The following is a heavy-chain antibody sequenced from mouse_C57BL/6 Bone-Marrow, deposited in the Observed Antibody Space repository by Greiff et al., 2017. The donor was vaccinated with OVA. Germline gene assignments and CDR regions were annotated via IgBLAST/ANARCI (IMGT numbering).Heavy chain of an antibody. CDR2: ISSGGSYT. CDR3: ARPLRDY. J-gene: IGHJ4*01. V-gene: IGHV5-6*01. CDR1: GFTFSSYG. Sequence: EVHLVESGGDLVKPGGSLKLSCAASGFTFSSYGMSWVRQTPDKRLEWVATISSGGSYTYYPDSVKGRFTISRDNAKNTLYLQMSSLKSEDTAMYYCARPLRDYWGQGTSVTVSS. D-gene: IGHD6-1*01.